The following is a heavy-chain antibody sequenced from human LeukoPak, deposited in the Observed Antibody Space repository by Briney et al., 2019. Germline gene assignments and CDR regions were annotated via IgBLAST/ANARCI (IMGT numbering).Heavy chain of an antibody. CDR2: ISDDGSSA. Sequence: GGSPRLSCTASGFTFRSYWMHWVRQIPGKGLMWVSRISDDGSSASYADSVKGRFAISRDDSKNTLYLQMNTLRPEDTAVYYCGKDRERYYYFGMDVWGQGTTVTVSS. V-gene: IGHV3-74*01. CDR3: GKDRERYYYFGMDV. CDR1: GFTFRSYW. J-gene: IGHJ6*02. D-gene: IGHD1-26*01.